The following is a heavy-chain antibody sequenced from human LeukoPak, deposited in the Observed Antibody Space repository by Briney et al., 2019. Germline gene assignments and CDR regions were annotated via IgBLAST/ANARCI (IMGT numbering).Heavy chain of an antibody. Sequence: GASVKVSCKASGYTFTSYGISWVRQAPGQGVEWMGWTSAYNGNTNYAQKLQGRVTMTTDTSTSTAYMELRSLRSDDTAVYYCAREDFRDYYDSSGYYVWFDPWGQGTLVTVSS. CDR3: AREDFRDYYDSSGYYVWFDP. D-gene: IGHD3-22*01. V-gene: IGHV1-18*01. CDR2: TSAYNGNT. J-gene: IGHJ5*02. CDR1: GYTFTSYG.